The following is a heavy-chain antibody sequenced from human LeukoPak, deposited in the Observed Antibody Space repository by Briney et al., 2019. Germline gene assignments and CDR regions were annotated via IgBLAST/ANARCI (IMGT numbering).Heavy chain of an antibody. CDR3: ARDRAYCGGDCYSLIASDAFDI. J-gene: IGHJ3*02. D-gene: IGHD2-21*02. Sequence: ASVKVSCKASGYTFTSYYMHWVRQAPGQGLEWMGIINPSGGSTSYAQKFQGRVTMTRDTSTSTVYMELSSLRSEDTAVYYCARDRAYCGGDCYSLIASDAFDIWGQGTMVTVSS. V-gene: IGHV1-46*01. CDR1: GYTFTSYY. CDR2: INPSGGST.